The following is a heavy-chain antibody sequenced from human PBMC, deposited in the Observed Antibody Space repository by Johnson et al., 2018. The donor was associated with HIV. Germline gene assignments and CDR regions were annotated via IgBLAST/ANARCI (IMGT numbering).Heavy chain of an antibody. Sequence: VQLVESGGGLVKPGGSLRLSCAASGFTFSNAWMSWVRQAPGKGLEWVSAISGSGGSTYYADSVKGRFTISRDNSKNTLYLQMNSLKSEDTAVYYCTAPVVVKHLDAFDMWGQGTMVTVSS. CDR3: TAPVVVKHLDAFDM. V-gene: IGHV3-23*04. CDR1: GFTFSNAW. CDR2: ISGSGGST. D-gene: IGHD2-21*01. J-gene: IGHJ3*02.